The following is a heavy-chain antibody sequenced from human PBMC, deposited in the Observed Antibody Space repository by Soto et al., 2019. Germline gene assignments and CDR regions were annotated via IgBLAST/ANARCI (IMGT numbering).Heavy chain of an antibody. V-gene: IGHV2-5*01. CDR3: AHGNGFNHFDY. CDR2: IYWNDDT. D-gene: IGHD2-8*01. Sequence: QITLKESGPTLVQPTQTLTLTCTFSGFSRSTSAVGVGWIRQPPGKALEWLALIYWNDDTLYSPSLKSRLTIAKDTSKNQVVLTMTNMDPVDTATYYCAHGNGFNHFDYWGQGTPVTVSA. CDR1: GFSRSTSAVG. J-gene: IGHJ4*02.